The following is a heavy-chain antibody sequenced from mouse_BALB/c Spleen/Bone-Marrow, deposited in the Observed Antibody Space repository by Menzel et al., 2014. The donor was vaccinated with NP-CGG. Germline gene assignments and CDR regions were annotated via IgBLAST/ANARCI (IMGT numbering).Heavy chain of an antibody. CDR3: ARWLRRYYAMDY. V-gene: IGHV14-3*02. J-gene: IGHJ4*01. CDR1: GFNIKDTY. Sequence: EVQLQQSGAELVKPGASVKLSCTASGFNIKDTYMHWVKQRPEQGLEWIGRIDPANGNTKYDPKFQGKATITADTSSNTAYLQLSSLTSEDTTVYYCARWLRRYYAMDYWGQGTSVTVSS. CDR2: IDPANGNT. D-gene: IGHD2-2*01.